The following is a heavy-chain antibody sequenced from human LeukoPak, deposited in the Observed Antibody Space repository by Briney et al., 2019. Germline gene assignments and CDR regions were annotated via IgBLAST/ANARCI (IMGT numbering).Heavy chain of an antibody. J-gene: IGHJ4*02. Sequence: SETLSLTCTVSGGSINNYYWNWIRQPPGKGLEWIGYMSYSGNTYYNPSLKSRVTISVGMSKNQFYLQMSSVTAADTAVYYGARDEYGGPLDYWGQGALVTVSS. D-gene: IGHD4/OR15-4a*01. V-gene: IGHV4-59*01. CDR3: ARDEYGGPLDY. CDR2: MSYSGNT. CDR1: GGSINNYY.